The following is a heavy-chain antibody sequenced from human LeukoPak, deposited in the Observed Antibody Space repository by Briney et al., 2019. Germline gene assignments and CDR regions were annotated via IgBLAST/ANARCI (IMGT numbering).Heavy chain of an antibody. CDR2: IKQDGSEK. J-gene: IGHJ4*02. D-gene: IGHD3-3*01. Sequence: PGESLRLSCAASEFTFSSYWMSWVRQAPGKGLEWVANIKQDGSEKYYVDSVKGRFTISRDNAKNSLYLQMNSLRAEDTAVYYCARDGGRFLEWLLSYYFDYWGQGALVTVSS. CDR3: ARDGGRFLEWLLSYYFDY. CDR1: EFTFSSYW. V-gene: IGHV3-7*01.